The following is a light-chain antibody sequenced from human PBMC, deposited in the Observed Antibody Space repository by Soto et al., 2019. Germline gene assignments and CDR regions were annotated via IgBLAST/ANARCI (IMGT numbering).Light chain of an antibody. V-gene: IGKV1-27*01. J-gene: IGKJ1*01. Sequence: IQMTQSPSSLSASVGDRVTITCRASQGISNHLAWYQQKPGKVPKLLIYAAFTLQSGVPSRFSGGGSGTDFTLTISSLQPEDVATYYCQKYGSAPQTFGQGTKVDIK. CDR3: QKYGSAPQT. CDR2: AAF. CDR1: QGISNH.